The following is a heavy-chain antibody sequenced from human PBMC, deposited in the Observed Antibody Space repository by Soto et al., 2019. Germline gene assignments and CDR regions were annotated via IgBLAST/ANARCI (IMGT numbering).Heavy chain of an antibody. CDR3: ARQGGYYDSSGYYYPPDY. D-gene: IGHD3-22*01. Sequence: GESLKISCKGSGYSFTSYWIGWVRQMPGKGLEWMGIIYPGDSDTRYSPSFQGQVTTSADKFISTAYLQWSSLKASDTAMYYCARQGGYYDSSGYYYPPDYWGQGTLVTVSS. CDR2: IYPGDSDT. J-gene: IGHJ4*02. CDR1: GYSFTSYW. V-gene: IGHV5-51*01.